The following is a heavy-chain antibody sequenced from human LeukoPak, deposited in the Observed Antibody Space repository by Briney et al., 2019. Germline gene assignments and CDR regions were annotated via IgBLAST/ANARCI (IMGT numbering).Heavy chain of an antibody. CDR3: ARDREYYDSSGYYYADAFDI. CDR1: GGSFSGYY. Sequence: SETLSLTCDVYGGSFSGYYWSWIRQPPGKGLEWIGEINHSGSTNYNPSLKSRVTISVDTSKNQFSLKLSSVTAADTAVYYCARDREYYDSSGYYYADAFDIWGQGTMVTVSS. J-gene: IGHJ3*02. CDR2: INHSGST. D-gene: IGHD3-22*01. V-gene: IGHV4-34*01.